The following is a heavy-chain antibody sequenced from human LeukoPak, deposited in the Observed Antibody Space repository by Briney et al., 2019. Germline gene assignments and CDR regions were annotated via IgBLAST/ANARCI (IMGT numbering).Heavy chain of an antibody. V-gene: IGHV4-59*13. D-gene: IGHD6-13*01. Sequence: PSETLSLTCTVSGGSISNYYWNWIRQPPGKGLEWIGYVHYSGSTNYNASLKSRVTISVDTSKNQLSLKLSSVTAADTAVYYCARDGGIGYASSWRSYYFDYWGQGTLVTVSP. CDR2: VHYSGST. J-gene: IGHJ4*02. CDR1: GGSISNYY. CDR3: ARDGGIGYASSWRSYYFDY.